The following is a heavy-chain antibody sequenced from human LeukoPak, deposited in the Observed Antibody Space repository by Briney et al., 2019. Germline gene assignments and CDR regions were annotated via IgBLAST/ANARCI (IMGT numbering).Heavy chain of an antibody. V-gene: IGHV3-23*01. CDR1: GFTFSKYA. Sequence: PGGSLRLSCAASGFTFSKYAMNWVRQAPGKGLEWVSAINSFGDSAYYADSVKGRFTISRDNSKNTVYLQMDSLRAEDTAVYYCANKEPRYTSGLPGLGYWGQGTLVIVSS. D-gene: IGHD6-19*01. CDR2: INSFGDSA. CDR3: ANKEPRYTSGLPGLGY. J-gene: IGHJ4*02.